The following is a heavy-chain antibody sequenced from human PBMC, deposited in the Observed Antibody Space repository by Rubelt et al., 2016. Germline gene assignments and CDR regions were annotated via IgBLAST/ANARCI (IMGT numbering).Heavy chain of an antibody. CDR3: TTDLGYYDSSGFPY. Sequence: EVQLVESGGGLVKPGGSLRLSCAASGLTFNNAWMNWVRQAPGKGLEWVGLIKSKTDGGTTDYAAPVKGRFTISRDDSRNTLYLQVNSLKTEDTAVYYCTTDLGYYDSSGFPYWGQGTLVTVSS. J-gene: IGHJ4*02. CDR1: GLTFNNAW. CDR2: IKSKTDGGTT. D-gene: IGHD3-22*01. V-gene: IGHV3-15*07.